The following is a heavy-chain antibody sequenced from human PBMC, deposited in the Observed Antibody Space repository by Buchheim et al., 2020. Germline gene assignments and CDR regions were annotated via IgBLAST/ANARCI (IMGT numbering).Heavy chain of an antibody. J-gene: IGHJ4*02. CDR2: IYYSGST. D-gene: IGHD3-22*01. CDR3: ARGNYYDSSGYYYGPDY. CDR1: GGSVSSGSYY. Sequence: QVQLQESGPGLVKPSETLSLTCTVSGGSVSSGSYYWSWIRQPPGKGLEWIGYIYYSGSTNYNPSLKSRVTISVDTSKNQSSLKLSSVTAADTAVYYCARGNYYDSSGYYYGPDYWGQGTL. V-gene: IGHV4-61*01.